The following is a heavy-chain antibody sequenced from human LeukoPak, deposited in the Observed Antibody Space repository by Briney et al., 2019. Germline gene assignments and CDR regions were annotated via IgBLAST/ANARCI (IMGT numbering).Heavy chain of an antibody. V-gene: IGHV1-2*04. CDR3: ARSYYYDSSDGGRYGMDV. Sequence: ASVKVSCKASGGAFSSYAITWVRQAPGQGLEWMGWINPNSGGTNYAQKFQGWVTMTRDTSISTAYMELSRLRSDDTAVYYCARSYYYDSSDGGRYGMDVWGQGTTVTVSS. CDR2: INPNSGGT. CDR1: GGAFSSYA. D-gene: IGHD3-22*01. J-gene: IGHJ6*02.